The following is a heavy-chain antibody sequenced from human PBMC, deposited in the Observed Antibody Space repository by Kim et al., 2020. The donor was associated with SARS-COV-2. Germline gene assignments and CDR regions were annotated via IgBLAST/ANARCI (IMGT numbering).Heavy chain of an antibody. CDR1: GFTFSSYG. J-gene: IGHJ4*02. D-gene: IGHD3-10*01. Sequence: GGSLRLSCAASGFTFSSYGMHWVRQAPGKGLEWVAVISYDGSNKYYADSVKGRFTISRDNSKNTLYLQMNSLRAEDTAVYYCAKDTGMVSQMYYFDYWGQGTLVTVSS. CDR3: AKDTGMVSQMYYFDY. V-gene: IGHV3-30*18. CDR2: ISYDGSNK.